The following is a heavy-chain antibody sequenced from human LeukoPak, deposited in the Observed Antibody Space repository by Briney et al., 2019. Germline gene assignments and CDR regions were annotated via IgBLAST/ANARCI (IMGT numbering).Heavy chain of an antibody. CDR1: GGSISSSSYY. J-gene: IGHJ1*01. CDR3: ARGGWYPESFQH. V-gene: IGHV4-39*07. CDR2: IYYTGST. Sequence: PSETLSLTCIVSGGSISSSSYYWGWIRQPPGKGLEWIGSIYYTGSTYYNPSLNSRVTISVDSSKTQFSLKLSSVTAADTAVYYCARGGWYPESFQHWGQGALVTVSS. D-gene: IGHD6-19*01.